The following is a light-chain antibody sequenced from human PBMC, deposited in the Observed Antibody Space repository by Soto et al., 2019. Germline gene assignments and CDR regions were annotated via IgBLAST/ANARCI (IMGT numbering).Light chain of an antibody. CDR3: SSYTSSSTHYV. CDR2: DVS. CDR1: SSDFGGYNY. J-gene: IGLJ1*01. V-gene: IGLV2-14*01. Sequence: SVLTQPASLSGSPGQSITTSRPGTSSDFGGYNYVSWYQQHPGKAPKLMIYDVSNRPSGVSNRFSGSKSGNTASLTISGLQAEDEADYYCSSYTSSSTHYVFGTGTKVTVL.